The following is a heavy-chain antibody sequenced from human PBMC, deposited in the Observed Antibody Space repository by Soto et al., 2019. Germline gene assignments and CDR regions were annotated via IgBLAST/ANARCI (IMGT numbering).Heavy chain of an antibody. J-gene: IGHJ5*02. V-gene: IGHV1-69*13. CDR1: GGTFSSYA. CDR3: ARSGYGYCSSTSCYLWFDP. CDR2: IIPIFGTA. Sequence: ASVKVSCKASGGTFSSYAISWVRQAPGQGLEWMGGIIPIFGTANYAQKFQGRVTITADESTSTAYMELSSLRSEDTAVYYCARSGYGYCSSTSCYLWFDPWGQGTLVTVSS. D-gene: IGHD2-2*03.